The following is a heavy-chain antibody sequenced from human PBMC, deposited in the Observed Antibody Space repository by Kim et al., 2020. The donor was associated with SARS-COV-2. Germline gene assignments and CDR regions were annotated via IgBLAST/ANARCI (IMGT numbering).Heavy chain of an antibody. J-gene: IGHJ3*01. CDR3: ARGGYSSSWSIGEAFDF. D-gene: IGHD6-13*01. CDR2: ISDDANNK. V-gene: IGHV3-30*04. Sequence: LSLPCAASGFTFSDFAFHWVRQAPGKGLEWVAVISDDANNKYDAESVKGRFTISRDNSKNTLYLQMNSLRAEDTAVYYCARGGYSSSWSIGEAFDFWGQGTMVTVSS. CDR1: GFTFSDFA.